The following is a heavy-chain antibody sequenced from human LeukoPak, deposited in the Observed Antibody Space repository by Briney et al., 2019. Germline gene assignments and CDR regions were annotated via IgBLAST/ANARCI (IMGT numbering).Heavy chain of an antibody. J-gene: IGHJ5*02. D-gene: IGHD2-2*01. CDR2: IRYGGSNK. CDR1: GFTFSSYG. CDR3: AKDRMGDIVVVPAAIRFDP. V-gene: IGHV3-30*02. Sequence: PGGSLRLSCAASGFTFSSYGMHWVRQAPGKGLEWVAFIRYGGSNKYYADSVKGRFTISRDNSKNTLYLQMNSLRAEDTAVYHCAKDRMGDIVVVPAAIRFDPWGQGTLVTVSS.